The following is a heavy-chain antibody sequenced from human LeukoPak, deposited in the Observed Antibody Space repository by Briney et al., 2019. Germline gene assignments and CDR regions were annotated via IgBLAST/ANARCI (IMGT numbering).Heavy chain of an antibody. V-gene: IGHV1-69*01. CDR3: AREIFDSTSGVSQGFDY. D-gene: IGHD3-3*01. CDR1: GGNSNFFA. CDR2: IKPMFGTG. J-gene: IGHJ4*02. Sequence: ASVKVSCKTSGGNSNFFAINWLRQAPGQGLEWMGVIKPMFGTGSIPNIATGDYAQKFQGRLSMNADESSTTAYMELSSLRSGDTAVYFCAREIFDSTSGVSQGFDYWGQGTLVTVSS.